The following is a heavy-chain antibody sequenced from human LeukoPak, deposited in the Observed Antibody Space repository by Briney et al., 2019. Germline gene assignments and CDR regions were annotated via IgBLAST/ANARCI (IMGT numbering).Heavy chain of an antibody. CDR3: TRENTIFGDL. J-gene: IGHJ5*02. CDR1: GFTFGDHA. Sequence: GGSLRLSCTASGFTFGDHAMSWVRQAPGKGLEWVGFIRSKAYGGTTEYAASVKGRFTISRDDSNSIAYLQMNSLSTEDTAVYYCTRENTIFGDLWGQGTLVTDSS. V-gene: IGHV3-49*04. CDR2: IRSKAYGGTT. D-gene: IGHD3-3*01.